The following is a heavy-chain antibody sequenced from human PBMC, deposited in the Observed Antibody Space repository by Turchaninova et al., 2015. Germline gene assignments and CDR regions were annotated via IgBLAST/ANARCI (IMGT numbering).Heavy chain of an antibody. Sequence: QVRLQQSGPGLVRPSETLSLTCTVSGYSFSDNYYCGWIRQSPATGLEWLGVMHHRGSLYINPSFTIRDVALRGVSSINPPRTTRVIISVDTAKNQISRKLRSVTAADTAVFYCARRFKWELLGGFDNWGQGALVTVSS. D-gene: IGHD1-26*01. V-gene: IGHV4-38-2*02. CDR2: MHHRGSL. J-gene: IGHJ4*02. CDR1: GYSFSDNYY. CDR3: ARRFKWELLGGFDN.